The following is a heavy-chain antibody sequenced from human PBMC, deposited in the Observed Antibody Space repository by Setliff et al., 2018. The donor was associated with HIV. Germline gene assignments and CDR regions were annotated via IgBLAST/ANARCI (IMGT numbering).Heavy chain of an antibody. CDR3: ARGNMVRGVIVRDYFDY. V-gene: IGHV3-7*01. D-gene: IGHD3-10*01. J-gene: IGHJ4*02. Sequence: GGSLRLSCAASGFTFSSYWMSWVRQAPGRGLEWVGNIKQDGSEKSYVGSVKGRFTISRDNAKNSLYLQMSSLRAEDTAVYYCARGNMVRGVIVRDYFDYWGQGTLVTVSS. CDR1: GFTFSSYW. CDR2: IKQDGSEK.